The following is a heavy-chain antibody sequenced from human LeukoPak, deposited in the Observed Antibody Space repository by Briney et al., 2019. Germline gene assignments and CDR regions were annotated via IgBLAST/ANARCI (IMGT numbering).Heavy chain of an antibody. D-gene: IGHD5-18*01. Sequence: SETLSLTCTVSGGSISSSGYYWGWIRQPPGKGLEWIGNIYKSGSAYYNPSLKSRVTISVDTSKNQFTLNLTSVTATDTAVYYCARHRGYAYGYVDYWGQGTLVTVSS. V-gene: IGHV4-39*01. CDR2: IYKSGSA. CDR3: ARHRGYAYGYVDY. CDR1: GGSISSSGYY. J-gene: IGHJ4*02.